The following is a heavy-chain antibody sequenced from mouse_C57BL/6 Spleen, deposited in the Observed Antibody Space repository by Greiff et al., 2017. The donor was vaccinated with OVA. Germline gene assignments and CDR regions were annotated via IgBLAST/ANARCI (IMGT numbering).Heavy chain of an antibody. J-gene: IGHJ3*01. D-gene: IGHD2-5*01. CDR1: GYTFTSYW. V-gene: IGHV1-64*01. CDR2: IHPNSGST. CDR3: ASSTIVTTRGFAY. Sequence: QVQLQQPGAELVKPGASVKLSCKASGYTFTSYWMHWVKQRPGQGLEWIGMIHPNSGSTNYNEKFKSKATLTVDKSSSTAYMQLSSLTSEDSAVYYCASSTIVTTRGFAYWGQGTLVTVSA.